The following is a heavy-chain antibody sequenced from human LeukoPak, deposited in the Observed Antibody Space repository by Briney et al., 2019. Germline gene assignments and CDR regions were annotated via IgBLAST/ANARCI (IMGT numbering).Heavy chain of an antibody. V-gene: IGHV3-30*02. J-gene: IGHJ4*02. Sequence: GGSLRLSCAASGFTFSSYAMSWVHQAPGKGLEWVAFIRYDGSNKYYADSVKGRFTISRDNSKNTLYLQMNSLRAEDTAVYYCAVSSLRFLEWLLSYWGQGTLVTVSS. CDR1: GFTFSSYA. CDR2: IRYDGSNK. D-gene: IGHD3-3*01. CDR3: AVSSLRFLEWLLSY.